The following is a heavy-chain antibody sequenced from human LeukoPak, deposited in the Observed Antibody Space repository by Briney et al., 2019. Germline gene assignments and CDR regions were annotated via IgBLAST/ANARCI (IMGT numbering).Heavy chain of an antibody. V-gene: IGHV5-51*01. J-gene: IGHJ4*02. Sequence: EESLKISCKGSGYSFTSNWIGWVRQMPGKGLDWMAIIYPGDSHTIYSPSFQGQVTISADKSISTAYLQWSSLKASDTAMYYCATYLRGTYRINCWGQGTLVTVSS. CDR2: IYPGDSHT. CDR3: ATYLRGTYRINC. D-gene: IGHD1-26*01. CDR1: GYSFTSNW.